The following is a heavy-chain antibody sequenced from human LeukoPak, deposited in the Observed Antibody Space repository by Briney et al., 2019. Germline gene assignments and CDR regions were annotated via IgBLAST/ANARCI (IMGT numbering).Heavy chain of an antibody. CDR2: IKQDGSEK. CDR1: GFTLSSYW. V-gene: IGHV3-7*01. CDR3: ARDKPPPYYYDSSGYYYGLDY. J-gene: IGHJ4*02. D-gene: IGHD3-22*01. Sequence: GGSLRLSCAASGFTLSSYWMSWVRQAPGKGLEWVANIKQDGSEKYYVDSVKGRFTISRDNAKNSLYLQMNSLRAEDTAVYYCARDKPPPYYYDSSGYYYGLDYWGQETLVTVSS.